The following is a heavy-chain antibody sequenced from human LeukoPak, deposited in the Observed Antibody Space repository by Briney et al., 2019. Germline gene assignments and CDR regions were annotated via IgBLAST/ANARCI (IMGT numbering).Heavy chain of an antibody. J-gene: IGHJ4*02. CDR2: ISGSGGST. CDR3: AKDRSHYYDSSGGFDY. D-gene: IGHD3-22*01. V-gene: IGHV3-23*01. CDR1: GFTFSSYA. Sequence: GGSPRLSCAASGFTFSSYAMSWVRQAPGKGLEWVSAISGSGGSTYYADSVKGRFTISRDNSKNTLYLQMNSLRAEDTAVYYCAKDRSHYYDSSGGFDYWGQGTLVTVSS.